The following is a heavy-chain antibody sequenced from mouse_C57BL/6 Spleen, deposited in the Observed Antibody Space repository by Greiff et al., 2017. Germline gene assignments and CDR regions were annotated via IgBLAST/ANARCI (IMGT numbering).Heavy chain of an antibody. CDR2: ISYDGSN. J-gene: IGHJ4*01. CDR3: ARAGQFGYYAMDY. V-gene: IGHV3-6*01. D-gene: IGHD3-3*01. CDR1: GYSITSGYY. Sequence: EVQLQESGPGLVKPSQSLSLTCSVTGYSITSGYYWNWLRQFPGNKLEWRGYISYDGSNNYNPSLKNRISITRDTSKNQFFLKLNSVTTEDTATYYSARAGQFGYYAMDYWGQGTSVTVSS.